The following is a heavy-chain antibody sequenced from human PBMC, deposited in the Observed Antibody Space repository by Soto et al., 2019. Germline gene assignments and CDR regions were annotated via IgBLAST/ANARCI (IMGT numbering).Heavy chain of an antibody. J-gene: IGHJ4*02. CDR1: GYTFTSYG. D-gene: IGHD2-15*01. V-gene: IGHV1-18*01. Sequence: ASVKVSCKASGYTFTSYGVSWVRQAPGQGLEWMGWISGNDGAAHYAPNFQGRGTMTTDTSTSTAYMELRSLRSDDTAVYYCAKDQDFQVDYWGQGTLVTVSS. CDR3: AKDQDFQVDY. CDR2: ISGNDGAA.